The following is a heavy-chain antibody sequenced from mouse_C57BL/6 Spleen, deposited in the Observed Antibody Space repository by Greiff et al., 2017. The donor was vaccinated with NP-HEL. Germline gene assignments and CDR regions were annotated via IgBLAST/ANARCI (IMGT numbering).Heavy chain of an antibody. Sequence: VQLQQSGPELVKPGASVKISCKASGYTSTDYYINWVKQRPGQGLEWIGWIFPGSGSTYYNEKFKGKATLTVDKSSSTAYMLLSSLTSEDSAVYFCARSGDSSGYPWFAYWGQGTLVTVSA. CDR2: IFPGSGST. D-gene: IGHD3-2*02. CDR3: ARSGDSSGYPWFAY. V-gene: IGHV1-75*01. CDR1: GYTSTDYY. J-gene: IGHJ3*01.